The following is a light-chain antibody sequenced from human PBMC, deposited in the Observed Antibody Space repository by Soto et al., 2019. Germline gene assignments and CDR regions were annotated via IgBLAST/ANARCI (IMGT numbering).Light chain of an antibody. CDR2: DAS. V-gene: IGKV1-5*01. CDR3: QQYQSYFWT. Sequence: DIQMTQSPSTLSASVGDRVTITCRASQSISRSLAWYQQKSGKAPKLLIYDASSLESGVPSRFSGSGFGTEFSLTISGLQPEDFATYYCQQYQSYFWTLGPGTTVDMK. CDR1: QSISRS. J-gene: IGKJ3*01.